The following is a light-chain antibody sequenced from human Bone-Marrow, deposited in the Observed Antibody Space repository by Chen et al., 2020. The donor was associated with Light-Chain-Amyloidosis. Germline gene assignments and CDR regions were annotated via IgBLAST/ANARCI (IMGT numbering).Light chain of an antibody. CDR1: TSDVGGYNY. Sequence: QSVLTQPASVSGSPGQSITLSCTGTTSDVGGYNYVSWYQQYPGKAPKLMISEVSDRPSGVSNRFSGSKSGNTASLTISGLQAEDEADYYCSSYTSIGKVVFGGGTTVTVL. CDR3: SSYTSIGKVV. J-gene: IGLJ2*01. V-gene: IGLV2-14*01. CDR2: EVS.